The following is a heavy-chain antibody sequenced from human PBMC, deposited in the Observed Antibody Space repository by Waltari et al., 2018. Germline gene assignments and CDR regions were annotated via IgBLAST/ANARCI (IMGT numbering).Heavy chain of an antibody. V-gene: IGHV3-48*04. CDR2: ISSSSSTI. CDR3: ARERWLQGPYFDY. J-gene: IGHJ4*02. CDR1: GFTFSSYS. D-gene: IGHD5-12*01. Sequence: EVQLVESGGGLVQPGGSLRLSCAASGFTFSSYSMNWVRQAPGKGLEWVSYISSSSSTIYYADSVKGRFTISRDNAKNSLYLQMNSLRAEDTAVYYCARERWLQGPYFDYWGQGTLVTVSS.